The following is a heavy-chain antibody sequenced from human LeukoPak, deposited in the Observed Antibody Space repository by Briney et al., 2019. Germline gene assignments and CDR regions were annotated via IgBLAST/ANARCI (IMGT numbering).Heavy chain of an antibody. Sequence: GGSLRLSCAASGFTFSSYGMHWVRQAPGKGLEWVGRIKSKTDGGTTDYAAPVKGRFTISRDDSKNTLYLQMNSLKTEDTAVYYCTTGHLTRGGFDPWGQGTLVTVSS. V-gene: IGHV3-15*01. D-gene: IGHD2-21*02. CDR3: TTGHLTRGGFDP. CDR2: IKSKTDGGTT. J-gene: IGHJ5*02. CDR1: GFTFSSYG.